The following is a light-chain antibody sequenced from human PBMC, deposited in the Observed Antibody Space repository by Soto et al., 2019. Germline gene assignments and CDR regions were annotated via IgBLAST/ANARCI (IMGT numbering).Light chain of an antibody. CDR3: QQIYSTPLT. V-gene: IGKV1-39*01. CDR1: QSISSY. CDR2: AAS. Sequence: DLQMTQSPSSLSASVGDSVTITCRASQSISSYLNWYQQKPGKAPKLLIYAASSLQSGVPSRFSGSRSGTDFTLTISSLQPEDFATYYCQQIYSTPLTFGGGTKVEI. J-gene: IGKJ4*01.